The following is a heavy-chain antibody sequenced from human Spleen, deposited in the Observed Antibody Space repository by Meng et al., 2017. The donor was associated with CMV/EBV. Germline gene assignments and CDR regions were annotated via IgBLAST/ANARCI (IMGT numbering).Heavy chain of an antibody. J-gene: IGHJ5*02. CDR3: ARDDNWFDP. CDR2: INPNSGGT. V-gene: IGHV1-2*02. CDR1: GDTFTDYY. Sequence: QGQLVQSGAELRKPGASVKVSCKASGDTFTDYYMHWVRQAPGQGLEWMGWINPNSGGTNYAQKFQGRVTMTRDTSISTAYMELSRLRSDDTAVYYCARDDNWFDPWGQGTLVTVSS.